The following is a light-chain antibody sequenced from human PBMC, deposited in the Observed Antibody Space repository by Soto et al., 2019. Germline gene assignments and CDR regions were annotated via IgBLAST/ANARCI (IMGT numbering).Light chain of an antibody. Sequence: DIQMTQSPSSLSTSVGDRVTITCRASQGSSNYLAWYQQKPGKVPKLLIYAASTLQSWVPSRFSGSGSGTDFTLTISSLQTEDVANYYCQQYNSTPWTFGQGTKVEIK. CDR3: QQYNSTPWT. CDR1: QGSSNY. V-gene: IGKV1-27*01. CDR2: AAS. J-gene: IGKJ1*01.